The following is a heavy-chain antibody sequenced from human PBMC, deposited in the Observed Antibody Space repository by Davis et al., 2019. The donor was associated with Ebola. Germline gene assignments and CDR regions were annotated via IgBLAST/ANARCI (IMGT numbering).Heavy chain of an antibody. Sequence: GEFLKISCAASGFTFSSYSMNWVRQAPGKGLEWVSYISSSSSTIYYADSVKGRFTISRDNAKNSLCLQMNSLRDEDTAMYYCARGYSYGNYYYYGIDVWGQGTTVTVSS. CDR1: GFTFSSYS. D-gene: IGHD5-18*01. V-gene: IGHV3-48*02. J-gene: IGHJ6*02. CDR2: ISSSSSTI. CDR3: ARGYSYGNYYYYGIDV.